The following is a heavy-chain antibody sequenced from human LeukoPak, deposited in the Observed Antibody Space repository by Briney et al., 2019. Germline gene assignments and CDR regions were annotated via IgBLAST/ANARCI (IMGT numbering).Heavy chain of an antibody. CDR2: LATGGDST. CDR1: RFTFGSYA. V-gene: IGHV3-23*01. D-gene: IGHD2-2*01. CDR3: AKASCSSTSCYVDY. J-gene: IGHJ4*02. Sequence: PGGSLRLSRAASRFTFGSYAMNRVRQAPGKGREWVSALATGGDSTSYAASVKGRFAISRDNSKNTLYLQMNNLRAEDTAVYYCAKASCSSTSCYVDYWGQGTLVTVSS.